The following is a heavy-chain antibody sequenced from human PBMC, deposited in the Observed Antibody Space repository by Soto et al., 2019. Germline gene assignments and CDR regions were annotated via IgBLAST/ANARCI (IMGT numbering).Heavy chain of an antibody. J-gene: IGHJ4*02. CDR1: GDTFTSYY. V-gene: IGHV1-18*01. CDR3: ACYDSCFRRSRDTDYFDY. CDR2: ISAYNGNT. Sequence: ASVKVSCKASGDTFTSYYFGWVRQAPGQGLEWMGSISAYNGNTNYAQKLQGRVTMTTDTSTTTVYMELRSLRSDDTAVYYCACYDSCFRRSRDTDYFDYWGQGALVTVSS. D-gene: IGHD2-2*01.